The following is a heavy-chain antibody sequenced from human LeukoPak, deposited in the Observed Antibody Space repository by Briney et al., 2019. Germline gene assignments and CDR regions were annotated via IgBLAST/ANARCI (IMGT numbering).Heavy chain of an antibody. Sequence: GGSLRLSCLTSGFTLSTNAMSWVRQAPGKGLEWIGFIRSSIYGGTPKAAASVKGRFIFSRDDSKGVAYLRMNSLKTDDTAVYCCSREWGNGNDLRPDSWGQGTLVTVSS. V-gene: IGHV3-49*04. D-gene: IGHD1-1*01. CDR3: SREWGNGNDLRPDS. CDR2: IRSSIYGGTP. J-gene: IGHJ4*02. CDR1: GFTLSTNA.